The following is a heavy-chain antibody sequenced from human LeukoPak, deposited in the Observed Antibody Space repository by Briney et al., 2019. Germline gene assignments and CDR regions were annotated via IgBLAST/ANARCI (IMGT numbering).Heavy chain of an antibody. CDR2: IGASGADT. D-gene: IGHD3-22*01. J-gene: IGHJ3*01. CDR1: GFTFSTYA. Sequence: GGSLRLSCTASGFTFSTYAMTWVRQAPGKGLDWVSAIGASGADTYYAASAKGRFTVSRDNSNNTLYLQMNSLRADDTAVYFCAKRPRDSSGYYLGAFDGWGQGTTVTVSS. V-gene: IGHV3-23*01. CDR3: AKRPRDSSGYYLGAFDG.